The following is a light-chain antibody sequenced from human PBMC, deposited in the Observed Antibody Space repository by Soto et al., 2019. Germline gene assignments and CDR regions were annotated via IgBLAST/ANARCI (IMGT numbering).Light chain of an antibody. V-gene: IGLV2-14*01. Sequence: QSALTQPASVCGSPGQSITISCTGTSSDVGGYNYVSWYQQHPGKAPKLMIYGVSNRPSGVSNRFSGSKSGNTASLTISGLQAEDEADYYCSSYTSSSTLGVFGTGTKVTVL. CDR2: GVS. J-gene: IGLJ1*01. CDR3: SSYTSSSTLGV. CDR1: SSDVGGYNY.